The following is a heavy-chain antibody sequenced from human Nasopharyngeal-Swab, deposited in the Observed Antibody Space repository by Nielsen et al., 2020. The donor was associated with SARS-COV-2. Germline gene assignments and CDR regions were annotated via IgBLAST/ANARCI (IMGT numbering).Heavy chain of an antibody. J-gene: IGHJ6*02. CDR1: GFTFSAYS. CDR3: ARAPVTIEVHYYYGLDV. D-gene: IGHD3-10*01. V-gene: IGHV3-11*05. Sequence: GGSLRLSCAASGFTFSAYSMRWIRQAPGKGPEWVSYITTRPSYTKYADSVKGRFTISRDNARNSLYLQMNNLRVEDTAVYYCARAPVTIEVHYYYGLDVWGQGTTVTVSS. CDR2: ITTRPSYT.